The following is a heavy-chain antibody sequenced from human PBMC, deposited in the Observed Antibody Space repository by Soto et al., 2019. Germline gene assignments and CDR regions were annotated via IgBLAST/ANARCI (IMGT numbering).Heavy chain of an antibody. CDR1: GASVSSGDYY. CDR3: VGTGTTDDY. D-gene: IGHD1-1*01. V-gene: IGHV4-30-4*01. J-gene: IGHJ4*02. CDR2: IYSSGGS. Sequence: QVQLQESGPGLVKPSQTLSLTCTVSGASVSSGDYYWSCIRQPPGKGLEWIGYIYSSGGSDYNPSLKGRLTISIDTSKNQSSLKLNSVTVADTAIYYCVGTGTTDDYWGRGTLVTVSS.